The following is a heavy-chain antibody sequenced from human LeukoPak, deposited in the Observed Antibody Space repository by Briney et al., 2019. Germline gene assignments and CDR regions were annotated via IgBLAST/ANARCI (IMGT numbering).Heavy chain of an antibody. J-gene: IGHJ6*04. V-gene: IGHV4-39*01. D-gene: IGHD3-3*01. Sequence: SETLSLTCTVSGGSISSSSYYWGWIRQPPGKGLEWIGSIYYSGSTYYNPSLKSRVTISVDKSKNQFSLKLSSVTAADTAVYYCARYLITIFGGDVWGKGTTVTVSS. CDR2: IYYSGST. CDR3: ARYLITIFGGDV. CDR1: GGSISSSSYY.